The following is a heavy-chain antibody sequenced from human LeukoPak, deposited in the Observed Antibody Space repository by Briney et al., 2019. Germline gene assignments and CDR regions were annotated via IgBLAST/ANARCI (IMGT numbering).Heavy chain of an antibody. CDR1: GFTFSSYG. J-gene: IGHJ4*02. CDR3: TTGYASASHDGY. CDR2: IKSKTDGGTT. Sequence: GRSLRLSCAAAGFTFSSYGMHWVRQAPGKGLEWICLIKSKTDGGTTDYAAPVKGRFTISRDDSKNTLYLQMNSLKSEDTAVYYCTTGYASASHDGYWGQGTLVTVSS. V-gene: IGHV3-15*01. D-gene: IGHD3-16*01.